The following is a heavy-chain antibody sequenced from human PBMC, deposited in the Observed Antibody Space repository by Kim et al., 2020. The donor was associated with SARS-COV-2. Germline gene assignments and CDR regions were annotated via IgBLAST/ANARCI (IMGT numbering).Heavy chain of an antibody. CDR1: GGSISSSDYY. V-gene: IGHV4-39*01. Sequence: SETLSLTCTVSGGSISSSDYYWGWIRQPPGKGLEWIGSAYFSGSTYYNPSLKSRVTIAVDMSRNHFSLRLSSVSVADTAVYYCVRQRNGDALDHWGWGTLVIV. CDR3: VRQRNGDALDH. CDR2: AYFSGST. J-gene: IGHJ4*02. D-gene: IGHD4-17*01.